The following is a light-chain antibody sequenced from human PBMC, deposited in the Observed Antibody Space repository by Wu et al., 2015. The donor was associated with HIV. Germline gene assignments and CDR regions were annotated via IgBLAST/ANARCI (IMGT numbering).Light chain of an antibody. V-gene: IGKV1-5*03. Sequence: DIQMTQSPSILSASVGDRVTITCRASEVISSWLAWYQQKPGKAPKLLIYKASNLVSGVPSRFSGSESGTEFTLTINNLQPDDFATYYCQQYHNYWTFGQGTKVDIK. CDR1: EVISSW. CDR2: KAS. CDR3: QQYHNYWT. J-gene: IGKJ1*01.